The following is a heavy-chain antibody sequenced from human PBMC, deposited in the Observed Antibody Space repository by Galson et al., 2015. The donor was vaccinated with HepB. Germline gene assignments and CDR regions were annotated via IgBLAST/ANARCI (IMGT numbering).Heavy chain of an antibody. Sequence: ETLSLTCPVSGGSISSYYWSWIRQPPGKGLEWIGYIYYSGSTNYNPSLKSRVTISVDTSKNQFSLKLSSVTAADTAVYYCATMGGPRRYGRDYYYYMDVWGKGTTVTVSS. D-gene: IGHD3-10*01. V-gene: IGHV4-59*01. CDR2: IYYSGST. CDR1: GGSISSYY. J-gene: IGHJ6*03. CDR3: ATMGGPRRYGRDYYYYMDV.